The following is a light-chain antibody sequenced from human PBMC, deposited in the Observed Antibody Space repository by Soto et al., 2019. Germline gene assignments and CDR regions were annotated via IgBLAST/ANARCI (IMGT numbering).Light chain of an antibody. J-gene: IGLJ1*01. CDR2: EAR. CDR1: SIDFVTYNR. CDR3: SLYTSENTDV. V-gene: IGLV2-18*01. Sequence: QSVLTHRPSVSGSPGQAATISCTGTSIDFVTYNRVSWYQQPPGTAPKLIIYEARNRPSGVPDRFSGSKSGNTASLTISGLQAADEADYYCSLYTSENTDVFGTGTKVTVL.